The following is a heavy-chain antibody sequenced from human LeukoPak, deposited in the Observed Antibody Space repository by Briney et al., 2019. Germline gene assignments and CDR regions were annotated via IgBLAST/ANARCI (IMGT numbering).Heavy chain of an antibody. CDR1: GGSFSGYY. D-gene: IGHD3-3*01. CDR2: INHSGST. V-gene: IGHV4-34*01. Sequence: PSETLSLTCAVYGGSFSGYYWSWIRQPPGKGLEWIGEINHSGSTNYNPSLKSRVTISVDTSKNQFSLKLSSVTAADTAVYYCARTTYYDFWSGPLTLDYWGQGTLVTVSS. CDR3: ARTTYYDFWSGPLTLDY. J-gene: IGHJ4*02.